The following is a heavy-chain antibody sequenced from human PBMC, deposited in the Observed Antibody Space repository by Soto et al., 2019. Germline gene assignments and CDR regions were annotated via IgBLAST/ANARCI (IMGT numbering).Heavy chain of an antibody. CDR1: GFTFSSYG. D-gene: IGHD4-17*01. CDR3: ARDDAYGDYLNYFDY. CDR2: IWYDGSNK. V-gene: IGHV3-33*01. Sequence: GGSLRLSCAASGFTFSSYGMHWVRQAPGKGLEWVAVIWYDGSNKYYADSVKGRFTISRDNSKNTLYLQMNSLRAEDTAVYYCARDDAYGDYLNYFDYWGQGTLVTVSS. J-gene: IGHJ4*02.